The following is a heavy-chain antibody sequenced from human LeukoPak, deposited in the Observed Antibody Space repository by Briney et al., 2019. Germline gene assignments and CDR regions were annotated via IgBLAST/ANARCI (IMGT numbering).Heavy chain of an antibody. CDR3: ARGKTIYYDSSGYYYDY. D-gene: IGHD3-22*01. CDR2: INHSGST. V-gene: IGHV4-34*01. CDR1: GGSFSGYY. Sequence: SETLSLTCAVYGGSFSGYYWSWIRQPPGKGLEWTGEINHSGSTNYNPSLKSRVTISVDTSKNQFSLKLSSVTAADTAVYYCARGKTIYYDSSGYYYDYWGQGTLVTVSS. J-gene: IGHJ4*02.